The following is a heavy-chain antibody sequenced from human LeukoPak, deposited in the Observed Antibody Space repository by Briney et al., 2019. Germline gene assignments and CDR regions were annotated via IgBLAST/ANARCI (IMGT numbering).Heavy chain of an antibody. CDR3: SGDPGDC. Sequence: PGGSLRLSCAASGFTFSRYWMSWVRQAPGKGLEWVANINQDGSETYYVDSVEGRFTISRDNAKNSLFLQMSSLRAEDTAVYFCSGDPGDCWGQGTLVTVSS. J-gene: IGHJ4*02. CDR2: INQDGSET. CDR1: GFTFSRYW. V-gene: IGHV3-7*04. D-gene: IGHD7-27*01.